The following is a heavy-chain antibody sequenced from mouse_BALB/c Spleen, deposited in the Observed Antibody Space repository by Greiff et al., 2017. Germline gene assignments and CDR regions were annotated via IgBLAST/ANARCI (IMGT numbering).Heavy chain of an antibody. CDR1: GFTFNTYA. V-gene: IGHV10-1*02. Sequence: VQLKESGGGLVQPKGSLKLSCAASGFTFNTYAMNWVRQAPGKGLEWVARIRSKSNNYATYYADSVKDRFTISRDDSQSMLYLQMNNLKTEDTAMYYCVRHGAMDYWGQGTSVTVSS. CDR2: IRSKSNNYAT. CDR3: VRHGAMDY. J-gene: IGHJ4*01.